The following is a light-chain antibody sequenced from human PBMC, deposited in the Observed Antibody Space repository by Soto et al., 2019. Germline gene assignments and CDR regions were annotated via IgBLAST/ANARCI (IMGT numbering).Light chain of an antibody. CDR2: YDS. J-gene: IGLJ2*01. V-gene: IGLV3-21*04. Sequence: SYELTQPPSVSVAPGKTARITCGGNNIGSKSVHWYQQKPGQAPVLVIYYDSDRPSGIPERFSGSNSGNTATLTISRVEAGDEADYYCQVWDSSSDLPFGGGTKLTVL. CDR1: NIGSKS. CDR3: QVWDSSSDLP.